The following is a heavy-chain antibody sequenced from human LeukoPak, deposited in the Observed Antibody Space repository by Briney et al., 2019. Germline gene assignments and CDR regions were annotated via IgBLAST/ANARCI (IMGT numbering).Heavy chain of an antibody. CDR2: ISDSGGST. Sequence: GGSLRLSCAASGFTFSSYAMSWVRQAPGKGLEWVSAISDSGGSTYYADSVKGRFTISRDNSKNTLYLQMNSLRAEDTAVYYCAKDRLRFLEWLSPDAFDIWGQGTMVTVSS. J-gene: IGHJ3*02. V-gene: IGHV3-23*01. CDR1: GFTFSSYA. CDR3: AKDRLRFLEWLSPDAFDI. D-gene: IGHD3-3*01.